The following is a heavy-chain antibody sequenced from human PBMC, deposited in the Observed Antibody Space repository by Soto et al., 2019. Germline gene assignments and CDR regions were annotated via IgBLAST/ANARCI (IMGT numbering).Heavy chain of an antibody. CDR3: AGHHIGYRGYDSDY. CDR2: IYYSGST. Sequence: QLQLQESGPGLVKPSETLSLTCTVSGGSISSSMYYWGWIRQPPGKGLERIGSIYYSGSTYYNPSLKTRVTISVDTAKNHFSLELSSVTAADTAVFYCAGHHIGYRGYDSDYWGQGTLVTVSS. J-gene: IGHJ4*02. V-gene: IGHV4-39*01. CDR1: GGSISSSMYY. D-gene: IGHD5-12*01.